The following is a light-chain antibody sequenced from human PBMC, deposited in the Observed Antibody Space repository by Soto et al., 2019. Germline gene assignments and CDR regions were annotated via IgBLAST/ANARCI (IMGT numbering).Light chain of an antibody. V-gene: IGLV2-23*01. CDR3: CSVAGSNVYV. CDR2: EGT. Sequence: QSALTQPASLSGSPGQSVTISCTGTSSDFGTYDLVSWFQHHPAKAPKLIIYEGTKRPSGVSGRFSGSRSGNTATLTSSGLQAEDEADYYCCSVAGSNVYVFGTGTKVTVL. CDR1: SSDFGTYDL. J-gene: IGLJ1*01.